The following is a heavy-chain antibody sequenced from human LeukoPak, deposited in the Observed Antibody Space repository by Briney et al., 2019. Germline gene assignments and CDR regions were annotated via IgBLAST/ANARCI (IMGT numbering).Heavy chain of an antibody. CDR3: ARVLNSGGYAYPGSLDY. J-gene: IGHJ4*02. CDR2: IKQDGTDK. Sequence: GGSLRLSCAASGFPFSGYWMNWVRQAPGKGLEWLANIKQDGTDKYYVDSVKGRFTISRDNAKNSVYLEMNSLRAEDTAVYYCARVLNSGGYAYPGSLDYWGQGTLVTVSS. V-gene: IGHV3-7*01. D-gene: IGHD2-15*01. CDR1: GFPFSGYW.